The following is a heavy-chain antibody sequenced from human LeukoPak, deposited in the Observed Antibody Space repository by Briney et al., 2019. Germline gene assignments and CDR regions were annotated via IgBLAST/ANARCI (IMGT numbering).Heavy chain of an antibody. V-gene: IGHV3-30-3*01. Sequence: GRSLRLSCAASGFTFSSYAMHWVRQAPGKGLEWVAVISYDGSNKYYADSVKGRFTISRDNSKNTLYLQMNSLRAEDTAVYYCAKLTSGWFEDYWGLGTLVTVSS. CDR1: GFTFSSYA. CDR2: ISYDGSNK. CDR3: AKLTSGWFEDY. D-gene: IGHD6-19*01. J-gene: IGHJ4*02.